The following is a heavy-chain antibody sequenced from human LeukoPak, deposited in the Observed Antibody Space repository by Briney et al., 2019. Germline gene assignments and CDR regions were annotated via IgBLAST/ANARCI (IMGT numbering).Heavy chain of an antibody. CDR2: ISYDGSNE. Sequence: GGSLRLSCAASGFTFSSYGMHWVRQAPGKGLEWVALISYDGSNEYYADSVKGRFTISRDNSKNTLYLQMNSLRAEDTAVYYCAINWGSSLGYWGQGTLVTVSS. V-gene: IGHV3-30*03. CDR1: GFTFSSYG. D-gene: IGHD7-27*01. CDR3: AINWGSSLGY. J-gene: IGHJ4*02.